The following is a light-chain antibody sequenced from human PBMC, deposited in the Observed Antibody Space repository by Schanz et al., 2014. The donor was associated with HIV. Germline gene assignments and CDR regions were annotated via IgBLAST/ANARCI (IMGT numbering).Light chain of an antibody. Sequence: QSVLTQPPSASGSPGQSVTISCTGTSSDIGGYNYVSWYQQHPGKAPKLMIYDVSNRPSGVSNRFSGSKSGNTASLTISGRQAGDEADYYCCSHAGSSTWVFGGGTKLTVL. CDR2: DVS. J-gene: IGLJ2*01. V-gene: IGLV2-14*01. CDR3: CSHAGSSTWV. CDR1: SSDIGGYNY.